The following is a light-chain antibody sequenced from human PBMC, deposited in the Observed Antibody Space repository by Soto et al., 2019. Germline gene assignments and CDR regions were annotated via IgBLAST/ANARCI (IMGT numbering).Light chain of an antibody. CDR1: SSDVGGYKF. V-gene: IGLV2-14*01. J-gene: IGLJ3*02. CDR2: EVS. CDR3: SSYTTSSTRV. Sequence: QSVLTQPASVSGSPGQSITISCTGTSSDVGGYKFVSWYQQHPGKAPKLMIYEVSNRPSGVSNRFSSSKSGNTASLTISGLQAEDEADYYCSSYTTSSTRVFGGGTKVTVL.